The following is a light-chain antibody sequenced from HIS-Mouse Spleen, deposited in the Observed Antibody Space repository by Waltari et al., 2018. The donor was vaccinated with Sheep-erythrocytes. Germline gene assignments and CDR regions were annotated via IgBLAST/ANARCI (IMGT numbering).Light chain of an antibody. V-gene: IGLV2-23*01. CDR2: EGS. CDR1: SSDVGSYNL. Sequence: QSALTQPASVSGSPGQSITISCTGTSSDVGSYNLVSRYQQHPGKAPKLMIYEGSKRPSGVSNRFSGYKSGNTASLTISGLQAEDEADYYCCSYAGSSTPWVFGGGTKLTVL. CDR3: CSYAGSSTPWV. J-gene: IGLJ3*02.